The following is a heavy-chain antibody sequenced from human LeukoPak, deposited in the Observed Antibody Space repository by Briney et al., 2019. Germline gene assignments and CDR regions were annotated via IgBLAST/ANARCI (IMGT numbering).Heavy chain of an antibody. J-gene: IGHJ3*02. CDR1: GVSVSDGRYY. Sequence: PSETLSLTCSVSGVSVSDGRYYWTWIRQHPGKGLEWIGYKYYSGSAKYTPSLKSPLTISIDTSKNQFSLHLSSVTAADTATYYCATPYCSSISCLDVFNMWGQGTRVTVSS. V-gene: IGHV4-31*01. CDR2: KYYSGSA. D-gene: IGHD2-2*01. CDR3: ATPYCSSISCLDVFNM.